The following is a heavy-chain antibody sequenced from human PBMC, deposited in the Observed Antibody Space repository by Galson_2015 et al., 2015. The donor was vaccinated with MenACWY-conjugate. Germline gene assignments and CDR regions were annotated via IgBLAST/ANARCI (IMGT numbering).Heavy chain of an antibody. V-gene: IGHV4-59*08. CDR1: GGSISSYY. CDR2: IYYSGST. D-gene: IGHD4-17*01. Sequence: SVTLSLTCTVSGGSISSYYRSWIRQPPGKGLEWIGYIYYSGSTNYNPSLKSRVTISVDTSKNQFSLKLSSVTAADTAVYYCARHQEGDYGDYDAFDIWGQGTMVTVSS. J-gene: IGHJ3*02. CDR3: ARHQEGDYGDYDAFDI.